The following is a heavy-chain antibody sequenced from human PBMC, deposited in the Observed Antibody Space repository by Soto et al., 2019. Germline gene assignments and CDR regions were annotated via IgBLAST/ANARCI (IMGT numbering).Heavy chain of an antibody. J-gene: IGHJ4*02. CDR2: TSYDGSNK. V-gene: IGHV3-30*02. D-gene: IGHD3-10*01. CDR1: GFTFSSYG. CDR3: AKEDLFHPFDY. Sequence: GGSLRLSCAASGFTFSSYGMHWVRQAPGKGLEWLAFTSYDGSNKFYADSVKGRFTISRDNSENTLYLQMNGLRVEDTAMYYCAKEDLFHPFDYWGQGTLVTVSS.